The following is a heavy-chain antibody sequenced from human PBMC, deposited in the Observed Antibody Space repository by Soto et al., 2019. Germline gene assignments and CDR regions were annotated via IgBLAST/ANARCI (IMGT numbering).Heavy chain of an antibody. V-gene: IGHV3-21*01. CDR2: ISSSSSYI. D-gene: IGHD3-22*01. J-gene: IGHJ4*02. CDR3: ARELYYYDSSGSNSY. CDR1: GFTFISYS. Sequence: WGSLRLSCAASGFTFISYSINLFRHSPFKWLEWVSSISSSSSYIYYADSVKGRFTISRDNAKNSLYLQMNSLRAEDTAVYYCARELYYYDSSGSNSYWGQGTLVTVSS.